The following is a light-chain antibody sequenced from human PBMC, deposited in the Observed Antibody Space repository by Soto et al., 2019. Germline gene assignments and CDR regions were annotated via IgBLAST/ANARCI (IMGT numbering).Light chain of an antibody. V-gene: IGKV3-20*01. CDR1: QSVSSSY. J-gene: IGKJ1*01. Sequence: EIVLTQSPGTLSLSPGERATLSCRASQSVSSSYLAWYQQKPGQAPRLLIYGASSRATGIPDRFSGSGSGTDFTLTISRLEPDNFAVYYCHQYSSSPRVGTFGQGTKVEIK. CDR2: GAS. CDR3: HQYSSSPRVGT.